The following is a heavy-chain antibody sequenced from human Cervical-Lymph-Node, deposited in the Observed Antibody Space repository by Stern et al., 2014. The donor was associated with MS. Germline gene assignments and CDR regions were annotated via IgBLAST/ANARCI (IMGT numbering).Heavy chain of an antibody. D-gene: IGHD6-19*01. CDR2: INPNTGDT. CDR3: AAVSTTSSASPFDY. J-gene: IGHJ4*02. CDR1: RYTFTAYS. Sequence: VQLVESGAEVKKPGASLKVSCKPSRYTFTAYSFHWVRKAHGQGLQWLGWINPNTGDTTYAKTFRGRVTMTRDSSINTVYMELSRLTSDDTAVYYCAAVSTTSSASPFDYWGQGTLLTVSS. V-gene: IGHV1-2*02.